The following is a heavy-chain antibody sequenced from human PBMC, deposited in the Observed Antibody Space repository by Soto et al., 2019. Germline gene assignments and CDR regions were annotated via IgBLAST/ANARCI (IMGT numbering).Heavy chain of an antibody. V-gene: IGHV3-21*05. J-gene: IGHJ4*02. CDR2: INSGGSSI. Sequence: EVQLVESGGGLVRPGGSLRLSRAASGFTFSRHIMHWVRQTPGKGLEWISFINSGGSSIKYADSVKGRFTISRDDAKNSLYLQMTSLTADDTAVYYCARAKYYFGSGGLRNLDSWGQGTLVTVSS. CDR3: ARAKYYFGSGGLRNLDS. CDR1: GFTFSRHI. D-gene: IGHD3-10*01.